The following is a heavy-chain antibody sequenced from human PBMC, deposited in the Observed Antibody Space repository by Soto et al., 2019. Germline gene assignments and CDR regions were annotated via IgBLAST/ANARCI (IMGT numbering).Heavy chain of an antibody. CDR3: AREKVKYGVLKWRDAFDI. V-gene: IGHV4-59*01. D-gene: IGHD2-8*01. CDR2: IYYSGST. CDR1: GGSISSYY. J-gene: IGHJ3*02. Sequence: PSETLSLTCTVSGGSISSYYWSWIRQPPGKGLEWIGYIYYSGSTNYNPSLKSRVTISVDTSKNQFSLKLSSVTAADTAVYYCAREKVKYGVLKWRDAFDIWGQGTMVTVSS.